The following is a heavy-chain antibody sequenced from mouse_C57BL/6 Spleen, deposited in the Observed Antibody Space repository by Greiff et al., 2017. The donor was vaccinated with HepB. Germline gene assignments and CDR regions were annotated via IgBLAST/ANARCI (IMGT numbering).Heavy chain of an antibody. CDR1: GFSLTSYG. V-gene: IGHV2-5*01. CDR2: IWRGGST. Sequence: VQLQQSGPGLVQPSQSLSITCTVSGFSLTSYGVHWVRQSPGKGLEWLGVIWRGGSTDYNAAFMSRLSITKDNSKSQVFFKMNSLQADDTAIYYCAKAYDYDGTGLDYWGQGTTLTVSS. J-gene: IGHJ2*01. D-gene: IGHD2-4*01. CDR3: AKAYDYDGTGLDY.